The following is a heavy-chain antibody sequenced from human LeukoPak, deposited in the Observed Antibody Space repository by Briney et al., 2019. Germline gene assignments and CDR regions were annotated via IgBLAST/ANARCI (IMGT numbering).Heavy chain of an antibody. V-gene: IGHV1-2*02. J-gene: IGHJ3*02. CDR1: GYTFTGYY. CDR2: INPNSGGT. D-gene: IGHD6-19*01. Sequence: ASVKVSCKASGYTFTGYYMHWVRQAPGQGLEWMGWINPNSGGTNYAQKFQGRVTMTKDTSISTAYMELSRLRSDDTAVYYCANPSGWYSRDAFDIWGQGTMVTVSS. CDR3: ANPSGWYSRDAFDI.